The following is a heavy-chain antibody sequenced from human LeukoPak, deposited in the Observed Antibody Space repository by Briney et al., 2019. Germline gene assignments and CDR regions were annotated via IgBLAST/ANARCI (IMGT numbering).Heavy chain of an antibody. J-gene: IGHJ4*02. CDR3: ATNYAVAGPYYFDY. CDR1: GDSIRSYY. Sequence: SETLSLTCTVSGDSIRSYYWSWIRQPPGKGLEWIGYIYYSGSTNYNPSLKSRITISLDTSKNQFSLKLNSVTAADTAVYYCATNYAVAGPYYFDYWGQGTLITVSS. CDR2: IYYSGST. V-gene: IGHV4-59*01. D-gene: IGHD6-19*01.